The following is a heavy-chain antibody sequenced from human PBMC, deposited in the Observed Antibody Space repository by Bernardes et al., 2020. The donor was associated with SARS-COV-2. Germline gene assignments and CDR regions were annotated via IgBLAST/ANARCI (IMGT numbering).Heavy chain of an antibody. CDR1: GFTVSSTY. CDR2: IYSEDYGSST. D-gene: IGHD4-17*01. CDR3: ARNGGDYGYYYFGMDD. J-gene: IGHJ6*02. Sequence: GGSLRLSCAASGFTVSSTYMSWVRQAPGKGPEWVSVIYSEDYGSSTFYADSVKGRFTISRHNAMNTLYLQMNSLRTDDTAVYYCARNGGDYGYYYFGMDDWGQGTTVTVSS. V-gene: IGHV3-53*04.